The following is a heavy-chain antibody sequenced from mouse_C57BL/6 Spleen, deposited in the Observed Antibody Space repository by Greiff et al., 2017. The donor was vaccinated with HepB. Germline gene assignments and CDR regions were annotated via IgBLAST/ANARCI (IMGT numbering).Heavy chain of an antibody. V-gene: IGHV1-53*01. J-gene: IGHJ1*03. CDR1: GYTFPRYW. D-gene: IGHD3-3*01. Sequence: VQLQQPGTELVTPGASVKLSCKASGYTFPRYWLPWVKQRPGQGLEWIGNINPSNGGTNYNEKFKSKATLTVDKSSSTAYLQLSSLTSEDSAVYYCAREGRWYFDVWGTGTTVTVSS. CDR2: INPSNGGT. CDR3: AREGRWYFDV.